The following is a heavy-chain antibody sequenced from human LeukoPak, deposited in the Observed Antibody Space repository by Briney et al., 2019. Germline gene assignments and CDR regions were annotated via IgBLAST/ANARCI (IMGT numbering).Heavy chain of an antibody. J-gene: IGHJ4*02. V-gene: IGHV3-21*01. CDR1: GFTFRSYS. D-gene: IGHD3-22*01. CDR3: ARARSNYDSSGFSALDY. CDR2: ISSSSSYI. Sequence: AGGSLRLSCAASGFTFRSYSMNWVRQAPGKGLEWVSSISSSSSYIFDADSVKGRFTISRDNSQSTLYLQMNSLRAEDTAVYYCARARSNYDSSGFSALDYWGQGTLVTVSS.